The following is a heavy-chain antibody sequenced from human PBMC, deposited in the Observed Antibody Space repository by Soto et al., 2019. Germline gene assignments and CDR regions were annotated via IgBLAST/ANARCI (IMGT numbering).Heavy chain of an antibody. Sequence: QVQLVESGGGVVQPGRSLRLSCAASGFTFSSNGMHWVRQAPDKGLEWVAVIADDGSIKYYADSVKVRFTVSRDNSKNTLYLQMTSLRAEDTAVYYCAKDRRQQLVVANWFDPWGQGTLVTVSS. D-gene: IGHD6-13*01. J-gene: IGHJ5*02. CDR2: IADDGSIK. CDR3: AKDRRQQLVVANWFDP. V-gene: IGHV3-30*18. CDR1: GFTFSSNG.